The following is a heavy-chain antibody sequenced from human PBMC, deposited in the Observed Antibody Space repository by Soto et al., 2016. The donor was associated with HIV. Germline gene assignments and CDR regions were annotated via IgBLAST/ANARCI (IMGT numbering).Heavy chain of an antibody. J-gene: IGHJ4*02. D-gene: IGHD3-22*01. V-gene: IGHV1-2*02. CDR3: ARALDYYDSSGYYFDY. Sequence: QVQLVQSGAEVKKPGASVKVSCKASGYTFTGYYMHWVRQAPGQGLEWMGWINPNSGGTNYAQKFQGRVTMTRDTSISTAHMELSRLRSDDTAVYYCARALDYYDSSGYYFDYWGQGTLVTVSS. CDR2: INPNSGGT. CDR1: GYTFTGYY.